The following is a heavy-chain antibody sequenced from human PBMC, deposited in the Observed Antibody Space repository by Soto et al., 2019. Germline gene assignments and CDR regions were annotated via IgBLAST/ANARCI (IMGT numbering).Heavy chain of an antibody. CDR1: GGSISSGGYS. CDR2: MYHSGST. V-gene: IGHV4-30-2*01. D-gene: IGHD2-21*01. Sequence: SETLSLTCTVSGGSISSGGYSWSWIRQPPGKGLEWIGYMYHSGSTYYNPSLKSRVTISIDRSKNQFSLRLNSVTAADTAVYYCARLGAYSQPLDPWGRGTLVTVSS. J-gene: IGHJ5*02. CDR3: ARLGAYSQPLDP.